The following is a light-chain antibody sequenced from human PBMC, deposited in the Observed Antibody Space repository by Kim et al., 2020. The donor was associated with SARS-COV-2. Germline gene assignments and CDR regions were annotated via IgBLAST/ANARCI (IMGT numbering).Light chain of an antibody. Sequence: QSITISCTGTSSDVHGDNYVSWYQQHPGKAPKLMIYDVSNRPSGVSNRFSGSKSGNTASLTISGLQAEDEADYYCSSYTSSSTYVFGTGTKVTVL. J-gene: IGLJ1*01. V-gene: IGLV2-14*03. CDR1: SSDVHGDNY. CDR2: DVS. CDR3: SSYTSSSTYV.